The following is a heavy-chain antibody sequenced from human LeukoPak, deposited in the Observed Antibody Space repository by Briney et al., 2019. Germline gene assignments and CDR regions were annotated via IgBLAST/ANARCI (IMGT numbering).Heavy chain of an antibody. CDR3: ARMGFSSSSPWFDP. D-gene: IGHD6-6*01. J-gene: IGHJ5*02. Sequence: SQTLSLTCTVFGGSISSGDYYWSWIRQPPGEGLEWIGYIYYSGSTYYNPSLMSRVTISVDTSKNQFSLKLSSVTAADTAVYYCARMGFSSSSPWFDPWGQGTLVTVSS. CDR2: IYYSGST. CDR1: GGSISSGDYY. V-gene: IGHV4-30-4*01.